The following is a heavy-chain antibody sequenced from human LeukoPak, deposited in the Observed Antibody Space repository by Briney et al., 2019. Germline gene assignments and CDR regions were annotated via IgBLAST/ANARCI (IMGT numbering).Heavy chain of an antibody. V-gene: IGHV4-61*01. CDR3: ARAGHYYGMDV. CDR2: IYYSGST. Sequence: PSETLSLTCTVSGGSISSSSYYWSWIRQSPGKGLEWIGYIYYSGSTNYNPSLKSRVTISVDTSKNQFSLKLSSVTAADTAVYYCARAGHYYGMDVWGQGTTVTVSS. J-gene: IGHJ6*02. CDR1: GGSISSSSYY.